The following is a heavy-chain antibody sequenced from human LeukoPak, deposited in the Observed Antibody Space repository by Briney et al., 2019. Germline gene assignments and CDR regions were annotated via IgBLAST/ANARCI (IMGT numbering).Heavy chain of an antibody. V-gene: IGHV1-18*04. CDR2: ISAYNGDT. Sequence: ASMRVSCKASGYTFINCGVSWVRQAPGQGPEWLGWISAYNGDTNYAQILQGRVTMTTDTSTNTACLELRGLRSDDTAIYYCARGAYCGGDCSSSDSFDIWGQGTMVTVSS. D-gene: IGHD2-21*02. CDR1: GYTFINCG. CDR3: ARGAYCGGDCSSSDSFDI. J-gene: IGHJ3*02.